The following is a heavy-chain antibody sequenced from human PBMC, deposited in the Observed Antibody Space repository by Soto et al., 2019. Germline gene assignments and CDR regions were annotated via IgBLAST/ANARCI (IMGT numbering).Heavy chain of an antibody. CDR3: ARFYYDSSGYLPSPYYYYYGMDV. V-gene: IGHV3-7*04. D-gene: IGHD3-22*01. Sequence: GGSLRLSCAASGFTFSSYWMSWVRQAPGKGLEWVANIKQDGSEKYYVDTVKGRFTISRDNAKNTLYLQINSLRDEDTAVYYCARFYYDSSGYLPSPYYYYYGMDVWGQGT. CDR2: IKQDGSEK. CDR1: GFTFSSYW. J-gene: IGHJ6*02.